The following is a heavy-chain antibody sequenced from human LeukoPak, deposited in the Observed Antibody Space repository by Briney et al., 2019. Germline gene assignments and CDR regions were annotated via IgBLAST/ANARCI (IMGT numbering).Heavy chain of an antibody. V-gene: IGHV4-34*01. CDR1: GGSFSGYY. CDR3: ATSSAAGTYYYGMDV. CDR2: INHSGST. J-gene: IGHJ6*02. D-gene: IGHD6-13*01. Sequence: SETLSLTCAVYGGSFSGYYWSWIRQPPGKGLEWIGEINHSGSTNYNPSPKSRVTISVDTSKNQFSLKLSSVTAADTAVYYCATSSAAGTYYYGMDVWGQGTTVTVSS.